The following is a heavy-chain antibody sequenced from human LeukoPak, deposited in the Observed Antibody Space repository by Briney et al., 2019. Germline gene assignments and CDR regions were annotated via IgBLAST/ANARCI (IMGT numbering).Heavy chain of an antibody. CDR1: GFPFSSYW. Sequence: GGSLRLSCVASGFPFSSYWMTWVRQAPGKGLEWVANIKQDGSKKSYVDSVKGRFTISRDNAKNSLYLQMNSLRAEDTAVYYCARDLSLPKYYDSSGYIDYWGQGTLVTVSS. J-gene: IGHJ4*02. V-gene: IGHV3-7*01. CDR3: ARDLSLPKYYDSSGYIDY. CDR2: IKQDGSKK. D-gene: IGHD3-22*01.